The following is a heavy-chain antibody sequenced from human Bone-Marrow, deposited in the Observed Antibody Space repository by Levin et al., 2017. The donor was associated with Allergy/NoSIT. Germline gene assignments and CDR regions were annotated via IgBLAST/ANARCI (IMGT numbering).Heavy chain of an antibody. CDR3: ARDPHIAVAGTGSDAFDI. D-gene: IGHD6-19*01. CDR2: IWYDGSNK. V-gene: IGHV3-33*01. Sequence: LSLTCAASGFTFSSYGMHWVRQAPGKGLEWVAVIWYDGSNKYYADSVKGRFTISRDNSKNTLYLQMNSLRAEDTAVYYCARDPHIAVAGTGSDAFDIWGQGTMVTVSS. CDR1: GFTFSSYG. J-gene: IGHJ3*02.